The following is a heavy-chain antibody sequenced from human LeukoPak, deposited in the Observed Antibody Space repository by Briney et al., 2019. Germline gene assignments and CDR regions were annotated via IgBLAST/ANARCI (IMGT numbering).Heavy chain of an antibody. CDR3: TRDLLNYYDSSGPRAY. J-gene: IGHJ4*02. V-gene: IGHV3-53*01. D-gene: IGHD3-22*01. CDR1: GFTVSSIY. Sequence: PGGSLRLSRAPSGFTVSSIYMSCVRHAPGRGLEWVSVIYSGGSTYYADSVKGRFTISRDNSKNTLYLQMSSLRVEDTAVYYCTRDLLNYYDSSGPRAYWGQGTLVTVSS. CDR2: IYSGGST.